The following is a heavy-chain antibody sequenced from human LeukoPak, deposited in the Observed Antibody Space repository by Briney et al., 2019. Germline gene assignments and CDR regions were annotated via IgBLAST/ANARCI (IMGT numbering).Heavy chain of an antibody. CDR1: GFTFSSYA. Sequence: GGSLRLSCAASGFTFSSYAMSRVRQAPGKGLEWVSAISGSGGSTYYADSVKGRFTISRDNSKNTLYLQMNSLRAEDTAVYYCAKVAGRGYCSSTSCSSRWFDPWGQGTLVTVSS. CDR2: ISGSGGST. D-gene: IGHD2-2*01. CDR3: AKVAGRGYCSSTSCSSRWFDP. V-gene: IGHV3-23*01. J-gene: IGHJ5*02.